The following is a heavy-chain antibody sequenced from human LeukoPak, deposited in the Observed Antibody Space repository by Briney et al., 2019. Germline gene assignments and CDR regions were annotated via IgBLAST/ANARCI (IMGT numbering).Heavy chain of an antibody. J-gene: IGHJ4*02. Sequence: PGGSLRLSCAASQFTFSNYAMSWVRQAPGKGLEWVSSISGSGGSTYYADSVKGRFTISRDNSKNTLYLQMNSLRDEDTAVYYCAKSSYYDASGYYREYYFDYWGQGTLVTVSS. V-gene: IGHV3-23*01. CDR1: QFTFSNYA. CDR2: ISGSGGST. CDR3: AKSSYYDASGYYREYYFDY. D-gene: IGHD3-22*01.